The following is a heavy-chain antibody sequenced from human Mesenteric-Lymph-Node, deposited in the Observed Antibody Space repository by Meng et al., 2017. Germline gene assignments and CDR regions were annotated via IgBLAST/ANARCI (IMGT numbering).Heavy chain of an antibody. J-gene: IGHJ5*02. CDR1: GFTFHNYA. Sequence: GESLKISCAASGFTFHNYAMSWVRQAPGKGLEWVSAISGSGDSTYYADSVKGRFTISRDNSKNTLYLQMNSLRAEDTAVYYCARASRITGWVWWFDPWGQGTLVTVSS. D-gene: IGHD1-20*01. CDR2: ISGSGDST. CDR3: ARASRITGWVWWFDP. V-gene: IGHV3-23*01.